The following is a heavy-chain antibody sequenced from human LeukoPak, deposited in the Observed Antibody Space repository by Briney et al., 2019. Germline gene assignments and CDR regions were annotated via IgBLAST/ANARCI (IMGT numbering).Heavy chain of an antibody. CDR2: ISYDGSNK. Sequence: PGGSLRLSCAASGFTFSSYALHWVRQAPGKGLEWVAIISYDGSNKYYSDSVKGRFTISRDNPKNTLYLQMSSLRAEDTAVYYCARGYSAYQYYFDYWGQGTLVTVSS. D-gene: IGHD5-18*01. J-gene: IGHJ4*02. CDR1: GFTFSSYA. V-gene: IGHV3-30-3*01. CDR3: ARGYSAYQYYFDY.